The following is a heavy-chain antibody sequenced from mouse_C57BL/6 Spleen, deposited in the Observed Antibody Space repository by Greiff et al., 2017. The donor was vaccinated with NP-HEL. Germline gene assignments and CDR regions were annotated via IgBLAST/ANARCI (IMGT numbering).Heavy chain of an antibody. Sequence: QVQLKQPGAELVKPGASVKLSCKASGYTFTSYWMHWVKQRPGQGLEWIGMIHPNSGSTNYNEKFKSKATLTVDKSSSTAYMQLSSLTSEDSAVYYCARRGLYSDYDGASYYYAMDYWGQGTSVTVSS. CDR2: IHPNSGST. CDR1: GYTFTSYW. J-gene: IGHJ4*01. D-gene: IGHD2-4*01. CDR3: ARRGLYSDYDGASYYYAMDY. V-gene: IGHV1-64*01.